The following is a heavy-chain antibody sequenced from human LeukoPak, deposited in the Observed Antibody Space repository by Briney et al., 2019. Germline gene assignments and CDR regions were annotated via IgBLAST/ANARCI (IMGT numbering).Heavy chain of an antibody. J-gene: IGHJ4*02. CDR2: IADSGIT. CDR3: ARHGTISSESYFDY. V-gene: IGHV4-59*08. Sequence: SETLPLTCTVSGGAIGSYHWSWIRQPPGEGLEWIGYIADSGITNYDPSLESRVTISADASTNEVSLRLTSVTAADTAVYYCARHGTISSESYFDYWGQGALVTVSS. D-gene: IGHD1-14*01. CDR1: GGAIGSYH.